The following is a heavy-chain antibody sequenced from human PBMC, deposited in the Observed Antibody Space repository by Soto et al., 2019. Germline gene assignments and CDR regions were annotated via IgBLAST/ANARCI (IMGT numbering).Heavy chain of an antibody. CDR2: IYYTGIT. CDR1: GGSISSYY. J-gene: IGHJ4*02. V-gene: IGHV4-59*12. Sequence: SETLSLSCTVSGGSISSYYWSWIRQPPGKGLEWIGYIYYTGITNYNPPLKSRVTLSIDTSKNQFSLKLNSVTAADTAVYYCARYYSRYLYSSGVFDYWGQGTLVTVPS. CDR3: ARYYSRYLYSSGVFDY. D-gene: IGHD6-19*01.